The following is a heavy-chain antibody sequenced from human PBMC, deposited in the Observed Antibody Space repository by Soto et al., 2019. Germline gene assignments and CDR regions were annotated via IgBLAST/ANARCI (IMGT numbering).Heavy chain of an antibody. J-gene: IGHJ5*02. Sequence: QVQLVQSGAEVKKPGSSVKVSCKASGGTFNSDTITWVRQAPGQGLEWMGGIIPISDTAHYAQNFQGRVTITADNSTSTVYMAPSSLRSEDTAVYYCATLVPAPIKLYPRLGWFDPWGQGTLVTVSS. D-gene: IGHD2-2*02. V-gene: IGHV1-69*06. CDR1: GGTFNSDT. CDR3: ATLVPAPIKLYPRLGWFDP. CDR2: IIPISDTA.